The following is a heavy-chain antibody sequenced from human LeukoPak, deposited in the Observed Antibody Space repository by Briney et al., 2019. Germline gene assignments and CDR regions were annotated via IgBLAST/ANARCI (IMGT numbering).Heavy chain of an antibody. Sequence: GGSLRLSCAASGFTFSSYGMHWVRQAPGKGLEWVAVIWYDGSNKYYADSVKGRFTISRDNSKNTLYLQMSSLRVEDTAVYYCARGEMATDYWGQGTLVTVSS. CDR2: IWYDGSNK. V-gene: IGHV3-33*01. CDR1: GFTFSSYG. CDR3: ARGEMATDY. J-gene: IGHJ4*02. D-gene: IGHD5-24*01.